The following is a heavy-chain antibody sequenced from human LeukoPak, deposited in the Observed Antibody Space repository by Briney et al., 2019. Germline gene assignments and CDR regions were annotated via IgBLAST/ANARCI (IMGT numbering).Heavy chain of an antibody. Sequence: GGSLRLSCAASGFAFSSYTMKWVRQAPGKGLEWVSYISSSSSTIYYADSVKGRFTISRDNAKNSLYLQMNSLRAEDTAVYYCARDGATFSGYDWYYYMDVWGKGTTVTVSS. D-gene: IGHD5-12*01. CDR2: ISSSSSTI. J-gene: IGHJ6*03. CDR1: GFAFSSYT. CDR3: ARDGATFSGYDWYYYMDV. V-gene: IGHV3-48*01.